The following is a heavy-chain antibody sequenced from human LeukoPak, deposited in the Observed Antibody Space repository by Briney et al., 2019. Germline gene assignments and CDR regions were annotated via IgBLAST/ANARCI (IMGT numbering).Heavy chain of an antibody. D-gene: IGHD3-10*01. V-gene: IGHV1-69*01. Sequence: GASVKVSCKASGGTFSSYAISWVRQVPGQGLEWMGGIIPIFGTANYAQKFQGRVTITADESTSTAYMELSSLRSEDTAVYYCARDPYGSGSYRPYYYYGMDVWGQGTTVTVSS. CDR2: IIPIFGTA. CDR1: GGTFSSYA. J-gene: IGHJ6*02. CDR3: ARDPYGSGSYRPYYYYGMDV.